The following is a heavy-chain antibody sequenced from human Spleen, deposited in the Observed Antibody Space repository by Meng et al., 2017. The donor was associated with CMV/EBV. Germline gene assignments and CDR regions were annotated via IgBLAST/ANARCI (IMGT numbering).Heavy chain of an antibody. V-gene: IGHV4-30-4*08. CDR1: GGSISSGDYY. CDR3: ARVTYCSSTSCYEP. D-gene: IGHD2-2*01. Sequence: SGGSISSGDYYWSWRRQPPGKGLEWIGYIYYSGSTYYNPSLKSRVTISVDTSKNQFSLKLSSVTAADTAVYYCARVTYCSSTSCYEPWGQGTLVTVSS. CDR2: IYYSGST. J-gene: IGHJ4*02.